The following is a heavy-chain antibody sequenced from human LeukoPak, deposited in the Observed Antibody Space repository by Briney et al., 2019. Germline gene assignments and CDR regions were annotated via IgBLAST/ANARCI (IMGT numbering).Heavy chain of an antibody. V-gene: IGHV4-34*01. CDR2: INHIGST. D-gene: IGHD6-6*01. J-gene: IGHJ4*02. CDR1: GGSFSGRY. Sequence: SETLSLTCAGYGGSFSGRYWSWIRQPPGKGLEWVGEINHIGSTAYNPSHKCRVTVSEDTSKNQFSLKLSSVTATDTAVYYWARTPTALVRGGYYFVNWGQGTLVTVSS. CDR3: ARTPTALVRGGYYFVN.